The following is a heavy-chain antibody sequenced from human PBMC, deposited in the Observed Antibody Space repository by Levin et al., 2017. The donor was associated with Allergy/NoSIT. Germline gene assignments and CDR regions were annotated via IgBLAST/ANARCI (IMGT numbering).Heavy chain of an antibody. V-gene: IGHV3-15*01. CDR1: GFTFSNAW. Sequence: GESLKISCAASGFTFSNAWMSWVRQAPGKGLEWVGRIKSKTDGGTTDYAAPVKGRFTISRDDSKNTLYVQMNSLKTEDTAVYYCTTAIGYYGMDVWGQGTTVTVSS. D-gene: IGHD1-26*01. CDR3: TTAIGYYGMDV. J-gene: IGHJ6*02. CDR2: IKSKTDGGTT.